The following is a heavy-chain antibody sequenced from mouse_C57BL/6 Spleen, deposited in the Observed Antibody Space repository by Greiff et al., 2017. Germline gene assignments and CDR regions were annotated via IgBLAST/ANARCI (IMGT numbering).Heavy chain of an antibody. CDR2: ISDGGSYT. V-gene: IGHV5-4*03. CDR3: VRVGDAMDD. J-gene: IGHJ4*01. Sequence: EVKLVESGGGLVKPGGSLKLSCAASGFTFSSYAMCWVRQTPEKRLEWVATISDGGSYTYYPDNVKGRFTISRDNAKNNLYLQMSHLKSEDTAMYYCVRVGDAMDDWGQGTSVTVSS. CDR1: GFTFSSYA.